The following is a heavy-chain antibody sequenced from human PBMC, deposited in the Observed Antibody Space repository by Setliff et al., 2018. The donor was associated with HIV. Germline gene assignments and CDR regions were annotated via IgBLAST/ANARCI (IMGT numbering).Heavy chain of an antibody. D-gene: IGHD3-3*01. Sequence: GGSLRLSCRASAFTFSDYWMTWVRQAPGRGLEWVANIKDDGTEKNYLDSVRGRFTIFRDNARNSLYLQMTSLRSEDTGVYYCARSPQVTIFGIKIKPPGGPDLWGQGTTVTVSS. CDR3: ARSPQVTIFGIKIKPPGGPDL. CDR1: AFTFSDYW. CDR2: IKDDGTEK. V-gene: IGHV3-7*01. J-gene: IGHJ6*02.